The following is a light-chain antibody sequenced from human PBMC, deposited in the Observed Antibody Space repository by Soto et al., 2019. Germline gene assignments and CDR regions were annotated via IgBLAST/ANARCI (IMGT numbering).Light chain of an antibody. Sequence: DKLISQSPATLSVSPRERLTLSCRASQSVSSNLAWYKQKPGQAPRLLIYGASTRATGIPARFSGSGSGTEFTLTISSLKSEDFAVYYCHQYGGPRWTFGQGTKVDIK. CDR2: GAS. J-gene: IGKJ1*01. V-gene: IGKV3-15*01. CDR3: HQYGGPRWT. CDR1: QSVSSN.